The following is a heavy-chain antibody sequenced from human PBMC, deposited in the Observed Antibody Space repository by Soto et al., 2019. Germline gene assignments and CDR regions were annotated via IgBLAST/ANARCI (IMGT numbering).Heavy chain of an antibody. D-gene: IGHD3-3*01. CDR3: ARGITIFGVVNSYYFDY. CDR2: IFLNDEK. J-gene: IGHJ4*02. CDR1: GFSLSNARMG. Sequence: QVTLKESGPVLVKPTEALTLTCTVSGFSLSNARMGVSWIRQPPGKALEWLAHIFLNDEKSYSPSLKSRLTISKDTSKSQVVLTMTNMDPVDTATYYCARGITIFGVVNSYYFDYWGQGTLVTVSS. V-gene: IGHV2-26*01.